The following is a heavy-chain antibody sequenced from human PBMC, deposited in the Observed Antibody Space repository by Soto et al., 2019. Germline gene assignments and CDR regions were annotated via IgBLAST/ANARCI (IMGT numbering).Heavy chain of an antibody. CDR2: IYAGDSES. Sequence: EVQLVQSGAEVKKPGESLKISCKGSGYSFNSYWIGWVRQMPGKGLEWMGLIYAGDSESRYSPSFQGQVTISVDKSISPAYLQWSSLKASDTAMYYCARSSGMRYFDLWGRGTLVTVSS. D-gene: IGHD3-10*01. J-gene: IGHJ2*01. V-gene: IGHV5-51*03. CDR1: GYSFNSYW. CDR3: ARSSGMRYFDL.